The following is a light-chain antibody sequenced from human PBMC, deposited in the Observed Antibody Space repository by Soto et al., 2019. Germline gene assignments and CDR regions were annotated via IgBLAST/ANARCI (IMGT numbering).Light chain of an antibody. Sequence: QSALTQPASVSGSPGQSITISCTGTSSDVGGYNYVSWYQQHPGKAPKLMIYDVSNRPSGVSNRFSGSKSGNTASLTISGLQAEDEADYYCSSYTSSSTLVVFGTGTKAHRP. V-gene: IGLV2-14*01. J-gene: IGLJ1*01. CDR2: DVS. CDR1: SSDVGGYNY. CDR3: SSYTSSSTLVV.